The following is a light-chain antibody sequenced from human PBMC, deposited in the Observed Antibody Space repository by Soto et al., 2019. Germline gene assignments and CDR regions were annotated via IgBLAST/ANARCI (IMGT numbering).Light chain of an antibody. V-gene: IGKV3-20*01. J-gene: IGKJ3*01. Sequence: SVLTQSPATLSLSPGERATLSCRASRHVYINALAWYQQKPGRTPTLLIFGASTRATDIPDRFSGTGSGTDFSLTINGVEPEDSAVYYCQQYGASPFTFGPGTRVEI. CDR1: RHVYINA. CDR3: QQYGASPFT. CDR2: GAS.